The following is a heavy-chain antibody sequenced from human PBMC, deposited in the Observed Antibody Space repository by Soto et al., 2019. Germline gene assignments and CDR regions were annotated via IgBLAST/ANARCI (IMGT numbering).Heavy chain of an antibody. CDR1: GYSFTTYW. V-gene: IGHV5-51*01. D-gene: IGHD6-13*01. CDR2: IYPDDSDT. Sequence: PGESLKISCQGSGYSFTTYWIGWVRQMPGKGLEWMGIIYPDDSDTRYSPSFQGQVTFSADKSISTVFLQWSSLKASDSGMYYCARMGGDAAADLWGQGTLVTVSS. J-gene: IGHJ4*02. CDR3: ARMGGDAAADL.